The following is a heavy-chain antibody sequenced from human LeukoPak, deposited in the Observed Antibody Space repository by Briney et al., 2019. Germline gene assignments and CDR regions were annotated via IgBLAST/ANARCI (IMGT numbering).Heavy chain of an antibody. J-gene: IGHJ4*02. V-gene: IGHV3-30*02. Sequence: GGSLRLSCAASGFTFSSYGMHWVRQAPGKGLEWVAFIRYDGSNKYYADSVKGRFTISRDNSKNTLYLQMNSLRAEDTAVYYCAKGGYSNPMDARFFDYWGQGTLVTVSS. CDR1: GFTFSSYG. CDR2: IRYDGSNK. CDR3: AKGGYSNPMDARFFDY. D-gene: IGHD4-11*01.